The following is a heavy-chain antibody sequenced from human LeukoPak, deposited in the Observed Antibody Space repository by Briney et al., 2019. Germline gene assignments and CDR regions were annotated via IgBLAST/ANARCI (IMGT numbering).Heavy chain of an antibody. D-gene: IGHD1-26*01. Sequence: SETLSLTCTVSGGSISSSSYYWGWIRQPPGKGLEWIGSIYYSGSTYYNPSLKSRVTISVDTSKNQFSLKLSSVTAADTAVYYCARQTYSGSLYFDYWGQGTLVTVSS. CDR1: GGSISSSSYY. CDR2: IYYSGST. V-gene: IGHV4-39*01. J-gene: IGHJ4*02. CDR3: ARQTYSGSLYFDY.